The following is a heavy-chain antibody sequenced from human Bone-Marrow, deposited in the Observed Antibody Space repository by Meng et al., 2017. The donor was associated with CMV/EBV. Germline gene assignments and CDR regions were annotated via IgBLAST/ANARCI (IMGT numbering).Heavy chain of an antibody. D-gene: IGHD5-24*01. Sequence: ASVKVSCKASGYTFTSYYMHLVRQAPGQGLEWMGIINPSGGSTSYAQKFQGRVTMTRDTSTSTVYMEMSSLRSEDPAVYYCARDRGLHVTVRYFDYCGQGTLVTVSS. CDR1: GYTFTSYY. V-gene: IGHV1-46*01. CDR2: INPSGGST. CDR3: ARDRGLHVTVRYFDY. J-gene: IGHJ4*02.